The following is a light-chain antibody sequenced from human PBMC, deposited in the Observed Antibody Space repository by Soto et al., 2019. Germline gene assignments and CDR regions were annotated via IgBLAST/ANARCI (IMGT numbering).Light chain of an antibody. Sequence: DIQMTQSPSTLSASVGDRVTITCRASQSISSWLAWYQQKPGKAPKLLIYTASNLESGVPSRFSGSGSGTEFTLTISSLQPDDFATYYCQQYNNYFTFGGGTKVEIK. CDR3: QQYNNYFT. V-gene: IGKV1-5*03. CDR2: TAS. CDR1: QSISSW. J-gene: IGKJ4*01.